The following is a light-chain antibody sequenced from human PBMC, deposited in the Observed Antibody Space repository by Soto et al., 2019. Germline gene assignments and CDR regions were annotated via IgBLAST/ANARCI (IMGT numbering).Light chain of an antibody. CDR2: DVN. V-gene: IGLV2-14*03. J-gene: IGLJ2*01. Sequence: QSALTQPASVSGSPGQSITISCTGTSSDVGAYNFVSWYQHHPGKAPQLIIYDVNNRPSGVSDRFSGSKPGNTASLTISGLQAEDEADYYCSSYTTTATRLFGGGTKLTVL. CDR3: SSYTTTATRL. CDR1: SSDVGAYNF.